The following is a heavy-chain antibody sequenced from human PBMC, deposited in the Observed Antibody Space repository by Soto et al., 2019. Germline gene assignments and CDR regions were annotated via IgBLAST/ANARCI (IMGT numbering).Heavy chain of an antibody. Sequence: QPGGSLRLSCAASGFVFSSYGMHWVRQAPGKGLEWVATISYDGSNTDYADSVKGRLTISRDNSKNTLYLQMNSLRDEDTAVYYCVRDCRPPNILVVTAVPYWGQGTLVTVSS. J-gene: IGHJ4*02. CDR2: ISYDGSNT. CDR3: VRDCRPPNILVVTAVPY. V-gene: IGHV3-30*04. D-gene: IGHD2-21*02. CDR1: GFVFSSYG.